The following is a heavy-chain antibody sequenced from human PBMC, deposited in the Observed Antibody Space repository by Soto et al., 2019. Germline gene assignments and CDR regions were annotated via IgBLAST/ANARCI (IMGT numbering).Heavy chain of an antibody. CDR3: TTISSITIFGVGLGVDV. J-gene: IGHJ6*02. CDR2: IKSKTDGGTT. V-gene: IGHV3-15*07. D-gene: IGHD3-3*01. CDR1: GFTFSNAW. Sequence: GGSLRLSCAASGFTFSNAWMNWVRQAPGKGLEWVGRIKSKTDGGTTDYAAPVKGRFTISRDDSKNTLYLQMNSLKTEDTAVYYCTTISSITIFGVGLGVDVWSQGTTVTVSS.